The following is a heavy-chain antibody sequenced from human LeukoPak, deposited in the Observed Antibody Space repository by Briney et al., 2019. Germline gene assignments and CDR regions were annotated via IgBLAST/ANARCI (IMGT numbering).Heavy chain of an antibody. CDR2: IKQDGSEK. CDR3: ARGGGYVV. Sequence: PXXSLRLSCAASGFTFXSYWMSWVRQAPGKGLEWVANIKQDGSEKYYVDSVKGRFTISRDNAKNSLYLQMNGLRAEDTAVYYCARGGGYVVWGQGTLVTVSS. D-gene: IGHD5-12*01. CDR1: GFTFXSYW. V-gene: IGHV3-7*04. J-gene: IGHJ4*02.